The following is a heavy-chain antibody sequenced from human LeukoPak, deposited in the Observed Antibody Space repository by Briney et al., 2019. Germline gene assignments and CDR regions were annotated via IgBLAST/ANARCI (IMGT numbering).Heavy chain of an antibody. V-gene: IGHV3-30*18. CDR1: GFTFSSYG. D-gene: IGHD3-22*01. CDR2: ISYDGSNK. CDR3: AKDGRITMIVVDYYYGMDV. Sequence: GRALRLSCAASGFTFSSYGMHGVRQAPGKGLEGVAVISYDGSNKYYADSVKGRFTISRDNSKNTLYLQMNSLRAEDTAVYYCAKDGRITMIVVDYYYGMDVWGQGTTVTVSS. J-gene: IGHJ6*02.